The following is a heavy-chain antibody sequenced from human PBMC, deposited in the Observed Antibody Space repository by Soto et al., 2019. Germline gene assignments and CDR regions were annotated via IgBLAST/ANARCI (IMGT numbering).Heavy chain of an antibody. CDR1: GGSIFSGGYS. CDR2: IYPSGST. V-gene: IGHV4-30-2*01. D-gene: IGHD5-18*01. Sequence: QLQLQESASRLVKPSQTLSLTCAVSGGSIFSGGYSWSWIRQPPGKGLEWIGHIYPSGSTYFNPNFTSRVTRSLDRSQAQCSLNLTPVPASVTAVYDCAGVIFPGRWIQSRRGQGKRVNVPS. J-gene: IGHJ1*01. CDR3: AGVIFPGRWIQSR.